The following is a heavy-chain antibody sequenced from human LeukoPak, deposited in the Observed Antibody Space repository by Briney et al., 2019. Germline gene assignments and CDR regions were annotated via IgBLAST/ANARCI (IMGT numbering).Heavy chain of an antibody. Sequence: SETLSLTCTVSGGSISSSSYYWGWSRQPPGKGLEWIGSIYYSGSTYYNPSLKSRVTISVDTSKNQFSLKLSSVTAADTAVYYCARDGTSPGNAFDIWGQGTMVTVSS. V-gene: IGHV4-39*07. J-gene: IGHJ3*02. CDR1: GGSISSSSYY. CDR2: IYYSGST. CDR3: ARDGTSPGNAFDI. D-gene: IGHD1-26*01.